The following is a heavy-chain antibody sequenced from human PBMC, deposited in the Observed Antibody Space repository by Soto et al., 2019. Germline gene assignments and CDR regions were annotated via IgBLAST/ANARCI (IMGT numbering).Heavy chain of an antibody. Sequence: SQTLSLTCAISGDGVSSKSAAWNWIRQSPSRGLEWLGRTYYRSKWYHEYAVSVKGRITINPDTSKNQFPLQLNSVTPEDAAVYYCARTNGYLDYWGQGTLVTVSS. CDR2: TYYRSKWYH. CDR1: GDGVSSKSAA. V-gene: IGHV6-1*01. CDR3: ARTNGYLDY. D-gene: IGHD4-17*01. J-gene: IGHJ4*02.